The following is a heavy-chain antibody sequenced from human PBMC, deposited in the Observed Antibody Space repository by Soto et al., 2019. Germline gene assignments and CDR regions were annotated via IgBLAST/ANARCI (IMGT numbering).Heavy chain of an antibody. Sequence: SETLSLTCTVSGGSISSYYWSWIRQPPGKGLEWIGYIYYSGSTNYNPSLKSRVTISVDTSKNQFSLKLTSVTAADTTVYYCARDKITGLFDYWGQGTLVTVSS. J-gene: IGHJ4*02. V-gene: IGHV4-59*12. CDR3: ARDKITGLFDY. CDR1: GGSISSYY. D-gene: IGHD2-8*02. CDR2: IYYSGST.